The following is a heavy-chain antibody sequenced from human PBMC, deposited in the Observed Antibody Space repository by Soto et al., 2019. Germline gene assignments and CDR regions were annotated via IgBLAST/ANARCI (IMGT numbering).Heavy chain of an antibody. J-gene: IGHJ4*02. D-gene: IGHD3-9*01. V-gene: IGHV3-7*01. CDR2: IKQDGSEK. Sequence: PGGSLRLSCAASGFTFSSYWMSWVRQAPGKGLEWVANIKQDGSEKYYVDSVKGRFTISRDNAKNSLYLQMNSLRAEDTAVYYCARDRVLRYFDWSTPLGYWGQGTLVTVSS. CDR1: GFTFSSYW. CDR3: ARDRVLRYFDWSTPLGY.